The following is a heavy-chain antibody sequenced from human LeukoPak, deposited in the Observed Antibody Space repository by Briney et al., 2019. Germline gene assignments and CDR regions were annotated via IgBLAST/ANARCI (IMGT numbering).Heavy chain of an antibody. Sequence: SVKVSCKASGYTFTSYDISWVRQAPGQGLEWMRRIIPILGIANYAQKFQGRVTITADKSTSTAYMELSSLRSEDTAVYYCAREAAAGFDPWGQGTLVTVSS. V-gene: IGHV1-69*04. CDR2: IIPILGIA. CDR1: GYTFTSYD. J-gene: IGHJ5*02. D-gene: IGHD6-13*01. CDR3: AREAAAGFDP.